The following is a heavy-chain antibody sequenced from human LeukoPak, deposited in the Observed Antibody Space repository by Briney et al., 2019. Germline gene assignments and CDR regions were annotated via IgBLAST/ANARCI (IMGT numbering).Heavy chain of an antibody. Sequence: GGSLRLSCAASGFTFSSYWMHWVRQAPGKGLVWVSRINSDGSSTSYADSVKGRFTISRDNAKNTLYLQMNSLRVEDTAVYYCARVRATAGLGYWGQGTLVTVSS. CDR3: ARVRATAGLGY. V-gene: IGHV3-74*01. CDR1: GFTFSSYW. CDR2: INSDGSST. D-gene: IGHD1-26*01. J-gene: IGHJ4*02.